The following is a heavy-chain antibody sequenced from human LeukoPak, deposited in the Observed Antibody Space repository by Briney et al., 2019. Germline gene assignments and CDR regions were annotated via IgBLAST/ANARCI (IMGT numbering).Heavy chain of an antibody. D-gene: IGHD6-19*01. J-gene: IGHJ4*02. V-gene: IGHV3-23*01. CDR3: AKFSQWLDTDY. CDR1: GFTFGDYA. Sequence: GGSLRLSCTASGFTFGDYAMSWVRQAPGKGLEWVSAISGSGGSTYYADSVKGRFTISRDNSKNTLYLQMNSLRAEDTAVYYCAKFSQWLDTDYWGQGTLVTVSS. CDR2: ISGSGGST.